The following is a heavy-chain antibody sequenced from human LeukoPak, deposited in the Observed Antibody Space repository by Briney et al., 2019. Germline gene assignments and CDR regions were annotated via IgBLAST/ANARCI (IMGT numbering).Heavy chain of an antibody. Sequence: SETLSLTCTVPGGSISSGGYYLSWIRQHPGKGLEWIGYIYYSGSTYYNPSLKSRVTISVDTSKNQFSLKLSSVTAADTAVYYCAREEETGETDYWGQGTLVTVSS. CDR2: IYYSGST. J-gene: IGHJ4*02. V-gene: IGHV4-31*03. CDR3: AREEETGETDY. CDR1: GGSISSGGYY. D-gene: IGHD7-27*01.